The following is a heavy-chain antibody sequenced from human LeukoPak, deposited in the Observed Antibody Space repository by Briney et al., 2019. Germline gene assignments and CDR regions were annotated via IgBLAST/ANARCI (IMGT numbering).Heavy chain of an antibody. CDR1: GHILSGYY. CDR3: ASWAYNFYYYYYMDV. J-gene: IGHJ6*03. Sequence: AAVKVSCKASGHILSGYYMHWVRQAPGQGLEWMAWINTNSGSTKYAQKFQGRVTLTWDTSSNTVYMELNSLRFDDTATYYCASWAYNFYYYYYMDVWGKGTTVTVSS. D-gene: IGHD1-1*01. CDR2: INTNSGST. V-gene: IGHV1-2*02.